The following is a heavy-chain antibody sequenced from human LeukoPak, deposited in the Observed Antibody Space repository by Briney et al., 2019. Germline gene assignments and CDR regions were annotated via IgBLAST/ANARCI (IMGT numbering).Heavy chain of an antibody. Sequence: PSETLSLTCTVSGGSISSGSYYWSWIRQPAGKGLEWIGRIYTSGSTNYNPSLKSRVTISVDTSKNQFSLKLSSVTAADTAVYHCARERGNRYSSSWYDHRTGWFDPWGQGTLVTVSS. D-gene: IGHD6-13*01. V-gene: IGHV4-61*02. CDR1: GGSISSGSYY. CDR3: ARERGNRYSSSWYDHRTGWFDP. CDR2: IYTSGST. J-gene: IGHJ5*02.